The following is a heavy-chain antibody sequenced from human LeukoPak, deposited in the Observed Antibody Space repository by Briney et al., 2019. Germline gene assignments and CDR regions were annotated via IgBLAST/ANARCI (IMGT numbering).Heavy chain of an antibody. D-gene: IGHD2-21*01. J-gene: IGHJ4*02. Sequence: PGGSLRLSCAASGFTFSSYGMHWVRQAPGKGLEWVALIRYDGSNKYYADSVKGRFTISRDNSKNTLYLQMNSLRAEDTAVYYCAKSWAYCGGDCYSPFDYWGQGTLVTVSS. CDR3: AKSWAYCGGDCYSPFDY. V-gene: IGHV3-30*02. CDR2: IRYDGSNK. CDR1: GFTFSSYG.